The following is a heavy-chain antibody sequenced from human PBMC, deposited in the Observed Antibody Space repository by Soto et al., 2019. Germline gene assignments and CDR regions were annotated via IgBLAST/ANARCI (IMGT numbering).Heavy chain of an antibody. CDR2: ISGGGGTI. D-gene: IGHD6-19*01. CDR3: AREGSSGWYQDYYYGMDV. CDR1: GFPVNYYD. V-gene: IGHV3-48*03. Sequence: GGSLRLSCAVSGFPVNYYDLSWVRQPPGKWLEWVSGISGGGGTIYYADSVKGRFTISRDNAKNSLYLQMNSLRAEDTAVYYCAREGSSGWYQDYYYGMDVWGQGTTVTVSS. J-gene: IGHJ6*02.